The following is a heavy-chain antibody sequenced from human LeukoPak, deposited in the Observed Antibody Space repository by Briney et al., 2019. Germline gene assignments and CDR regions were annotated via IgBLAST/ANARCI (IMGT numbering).Heavy chain of an antibody. CDR1: GYTFTSYA. D-gene: IGHD3-3*01. CDR3: ARVRYYDFWSGYYSGEYADY. Sequence: ASVKVSCKASGYTFTSYAMHWVRQAPGQRLEWMGWINAGNGNTKYSQKFQGRVTITRDTSTSTAYMELRSLRSDDTAVYYCARVRYYDFWSGYYSGEYADYWGQGTLVTVSS. J-gene: IGHJ4*02. V-gene: IGHV1-3*01. CDR2: INAGNGNT.